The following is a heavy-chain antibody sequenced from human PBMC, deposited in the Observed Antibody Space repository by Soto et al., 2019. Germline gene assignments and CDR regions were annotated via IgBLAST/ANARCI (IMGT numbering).Heavy chain of an antibody. CDR3: VRSIDH. CDR1: GFTFSDSW. V-gene: IGHV3-7*01. CDR2: IKPDRSDK. Sequence: EVQLVESGGGLVQPEGSLRLSCVASGFTFSDSWMTWVRQAPGKGLEWVANIKPDRSDKFSVDSVKGRFIIPRDNNKNSLYMQMNNLRVEDTAVYYCVRSIDHLGQGTMVTVSS. J-gene: IGHJ5*02.